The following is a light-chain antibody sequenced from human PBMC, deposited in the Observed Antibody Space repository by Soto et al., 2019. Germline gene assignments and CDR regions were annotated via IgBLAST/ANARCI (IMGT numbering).Light chain of an antibody. Sequence: EIVMTQSPATLSVSPGERATLSCRASQSVSSNLAWYQQKPGQAPRLLIFGASTRATGIPDRFSGSGSGTEFTLTISSLQSEDFAVYYCQQYTNWPAWTFGQGTKVEIK. J-gene: IGKJ1*01. CDR1: QSVSSN. CDR2: GAS. CDR3: QQYTNWPAWT. V-gene: IGKV3-15*01.